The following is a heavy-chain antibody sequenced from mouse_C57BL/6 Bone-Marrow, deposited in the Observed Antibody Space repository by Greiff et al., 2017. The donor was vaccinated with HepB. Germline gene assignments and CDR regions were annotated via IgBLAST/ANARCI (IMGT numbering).Heavy chain of an antibody. CDR3: AREGLDSSGAWFAY. V-gene: IGHV1-69*01. CDR2: IDPSDSYT. CDR1: GYTFTSYW. J-gene: IGHJ3*01. Sequence: VQLQQPGAELVMPGASVKLSCKASGYTFTSYWMHWVKQRPGQGLEWIGEIDPSDSYTNYNQKFKGKSTLTVDKSSSTTYMQRSSLTSEDSAVYYCAREGLDSSGAWFAYWGQGTLVTVSA. D-gene: IGHD3-2*02.